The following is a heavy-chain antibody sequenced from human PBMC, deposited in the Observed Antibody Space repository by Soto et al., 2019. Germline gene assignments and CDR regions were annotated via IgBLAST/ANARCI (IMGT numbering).Heavy chain of an antibody. CDR2: LIPIFGTA. CDR1: GGTFSSYA. V-gene: IGHV1-69*01. CDR3: ARYYYDSSGYPYYYYGMDV. J-gene: IGHJ6*02. Sequence: QVQLVQSGAEVKKPGSSVKVSCKASGGTFSSYAISWVRQAPGQGLEWMVGLIPIFGTANYGQMFQGRVTITADESTSTAYMELSSLRSEDTAVYYCARYYYDSSGYPYYYYGMDVWGQGTTVTVSS. D-gene: IGHD3-22*01.